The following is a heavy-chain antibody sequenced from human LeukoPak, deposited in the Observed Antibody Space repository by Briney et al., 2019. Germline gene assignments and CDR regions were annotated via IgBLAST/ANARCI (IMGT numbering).Heavy chain of an antibody. J-gene: IGHJ5*02. V-gene: IGHV4-34*01. D-gene: IGHD6-13*01. CDR3: ARGERGIAAARWFDP. CDR2: INHSGST. CDR1: GGSFSGYY. Sequence: SETLSLTCAVYGGSFSGYYWSWIRQPPGKGLEWIGEINHSGSTNYNPSLKSRVTISVDTSKNQFSLKLSSVTAADTAVYYCARGERGIAAARWFDPWGQGTLVTVSS.